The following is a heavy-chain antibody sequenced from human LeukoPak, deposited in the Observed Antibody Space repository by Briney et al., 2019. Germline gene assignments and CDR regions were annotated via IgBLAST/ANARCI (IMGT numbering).Heavy chain of an antibody. V-gene: IGHV4-34*01. J-gene: IGHJ6*03. CDR2: INHSGST. D-gene: IGHD6-13*01. CDR3: ARGRVSSSSWYSTYYYYFYMDV. Sequence: SETLSLTCAVYGGSFSGYYWSWIRQPPGKGLEWIGEINHSGSTNYNPSLKSRVTISVDTSKNQFSLKLSSVTAADTAVYFCARGRVSSSSWYSTYYYYFYMDVWGKGTTVTVSS. CDR1: GGSFSGYY.